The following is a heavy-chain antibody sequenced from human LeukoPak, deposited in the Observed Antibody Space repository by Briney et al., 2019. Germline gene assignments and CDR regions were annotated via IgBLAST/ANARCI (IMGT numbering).Heavy chain of an antibody. V-gene: IGHV1-2*02. CDR3: ARQSTSYYYYGMDV. D-gene: IGHD2-2*01. CDR1: GYTFTGYY. CDR2: INPNSGGT. J-gene: IGHJ6*02. Sequence: ASVKVSCKASGYTFTGYYMHWVRQAPGQGLEWMGWINPNSGGTNYAQKFQGRVTMTRDTPISTAYMELSRLRSDDTTVYYCARQSTSYYYYGMDVWGQGTTVTVSS.